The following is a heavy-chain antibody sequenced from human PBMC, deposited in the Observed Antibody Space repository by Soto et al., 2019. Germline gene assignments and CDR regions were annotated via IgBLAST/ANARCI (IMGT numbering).Heavy chain of an antibody. D-gene: IGHD1-26*01. Sequence: GGSLRLSCAASGFTFSSYAMHWVRQAPGKGLEWVAVISYDGSNKYYADSVKGRFTISRDNSKNTLYLQMNSLRAEDTAVYYCASYGSPRAYWGQGTLVTVSS. CDR3: ASYGSPRAY. J-gene: IGHJ4*02. CDR1: GFTFSSYA. V-gene: IGHV3-30-3*01. CDR2: ISYDGSNK.